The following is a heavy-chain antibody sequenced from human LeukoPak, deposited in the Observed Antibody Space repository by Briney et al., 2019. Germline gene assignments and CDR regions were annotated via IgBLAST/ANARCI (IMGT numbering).Heavy chain of an antibody. CDR3: VKGSDWGSHWYFDL. CDR1: GFTFSSYG. J-gene: IGHJ2*01. V-gene: IGHV3-30*03. Sequence: GGSLRLSCAASGFTFSSYGVHWVRQAPGKGLEWVAVISYDGSNKYYADSVKGRFTISRDNSKNTLSLQMNSLRAEDTAFYYCVKGSDWGSHWYFDLWGRGTLVTVSS. CDR2: ISYDGSNK. D-gene: IGHD7-27*01.